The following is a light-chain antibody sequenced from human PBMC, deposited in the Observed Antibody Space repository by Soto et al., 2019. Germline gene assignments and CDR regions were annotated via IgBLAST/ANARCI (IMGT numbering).Light chain of an antibody. V-gene: IGKV3-15*01. J-gene: IGKJ2*01. CDR1: QSVGNN. Sequence: EIVMTQSPATLSVSPGERATLSCRASQSVGNNLAWYQHRPGQAPRLLILGASTRDNGAPARFSGSGSGTEFTLTISGLQSEDSAVYYCQQYKDWYTFGQGTKLQIK. CDR2: GAS. CDR3: QQYKDWYT.